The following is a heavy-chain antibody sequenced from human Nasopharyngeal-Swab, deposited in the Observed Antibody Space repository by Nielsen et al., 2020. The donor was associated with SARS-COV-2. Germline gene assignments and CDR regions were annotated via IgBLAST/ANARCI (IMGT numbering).Heavy chain of an antibody. CDR3: ATSYYYGSGSYYTFSYYYGMDV. V-gene: IGHV5-10-1*01. CDR2: IDPSDSYT. D-gene: IGHD3-10*01. Sequence: VRQMPGKGLEWMGRIDPSDSYTNYGPSFQGHVTISADKSISTAYLQWSSLKASDTAMYYCATSYYYGSGSYYTFSYYYGMDVWGQGTTVTVSS. J-gene: IGHJ6*02.